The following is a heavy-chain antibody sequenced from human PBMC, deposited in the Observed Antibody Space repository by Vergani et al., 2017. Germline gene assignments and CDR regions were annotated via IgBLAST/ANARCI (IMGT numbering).Heavy chain of an antibody. CDR1: GFTLSSPA. D-gene: IGHD2-8*01. CDR2: MWYDGSKE. Sequence: QVQLEESGGGVVQPGRSLRLSCAGSGFTLSSPAMHWVRQAPGKGLECVALMWYDGSKEYYADSVKGRFTISRDNSKNTLYLQMNNLRAADTAVYYCARSGYCAHGVCYMTYYYYMDVGGKGTAVTVSS. J-gene: IGHJ6*03. CDR3: ARSGYCAHGVCYMTYYYYMDV. V-gene: IGHV3-33*01.